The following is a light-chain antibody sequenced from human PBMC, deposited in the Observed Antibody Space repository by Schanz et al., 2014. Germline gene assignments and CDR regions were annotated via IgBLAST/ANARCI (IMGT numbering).Light chain of an antibody. V-gene: IGKV3D-20*02. CDR3: QQRSNWPPIT. CDR2: DAS. J-gene: IGKJ5*01. Sequence: EIVLTQSPGTLSLSPGERATLSCRASQSVSSSYLAWYRQKPGQAPRLLIYDASNRATGIPARFSGSGSGTDFTLTISSLEPEDSAVYYCQQRSNWPPITFGQGTRLEIK. CDR1: QSVSSSY.